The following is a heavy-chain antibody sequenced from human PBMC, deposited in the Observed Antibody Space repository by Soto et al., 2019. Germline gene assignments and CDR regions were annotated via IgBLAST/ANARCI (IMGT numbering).Heavy chain of an antibody. J-gene: IGHJ6*02. CDR2: INHSGST. CDR1: GGSFSGYY. V-gene: IGHV4-34*01. D-gene: IGHD6-13*01. Sequence: QVQLQQWGAGLLKPSETLSLTCAVYGGSFSGYYWSWIRQPPGKGLGWIGEINHSGSTNYNTSLKSRVTVSVDTSKNQFSLKLSSVTAADTAVYYCARGLPLAAPFTYYYYGMDVWGQGTTVTVSS. CDR3: ARGLPLAAPFTYYYYGMDV.